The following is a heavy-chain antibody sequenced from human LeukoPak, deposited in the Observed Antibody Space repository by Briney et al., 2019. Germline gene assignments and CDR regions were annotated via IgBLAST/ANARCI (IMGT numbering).Heavy chain of an antibody. V-gene: IGHV1-8*03. CDR2: MNPNSGNT. CDR1: GGTFSSYD. CDR3: ARGRVVVVPAAIYYYMDV. J-gene: IGHJ6*03. D-gene: IGHD2-2*01. Sequence: ASVKVSCKASGGTFSSYDINWVRQATGQGLEWMGWMNPNSGNTGYAQKFQGRVTITRNTSISTAYMELSSLRSEDTAVYYCARGRVVVVPAAIYYYMDVWGKGTTVTVSS.